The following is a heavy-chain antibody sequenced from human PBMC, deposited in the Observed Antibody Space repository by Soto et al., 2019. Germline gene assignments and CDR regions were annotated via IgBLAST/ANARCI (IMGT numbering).Heavy chain of an antibody. V-gene: IGHV4-4*02. D-gene: IGHD5-12*01. CDR2: IHHSGGT. CDR1: GGSVSNNNW. Sequence: QVQLQESGPGLVKPSGTLSLSCAVSGGSVSNNNWWSWVLQSPGNGLEWIGEIHHSGGTSYNPSLESRATLSVDKSKNELSLRLNYVTAADTAVYYCTKNSAYALDYWGLGILVTVSS. J-gene: IGHJ4*02. CDR3: TKNSAYALDY.